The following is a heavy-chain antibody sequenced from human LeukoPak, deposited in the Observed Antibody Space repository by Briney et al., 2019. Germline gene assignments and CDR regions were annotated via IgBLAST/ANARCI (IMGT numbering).Heavy chain of an antibody. D-gene: IGHD3-10*01. CDR1: GFTFSSYG. V-gene: IGHV3-33*01. Sequence: GGSLRLSCAASGFTFSSYGMHWVRQAPGKGLEWVAVILSDGSKEFYTDSVKGRFTISRDNSKNTLYLQMNSLRAEDTAVYYCARLDYGSGSDDYFDYWGQGTLVTVSS. CDR3: ARLDYGSGSDDYFDY. CDR2: ILSDGSKE. J-gene: IGHJ4*02.